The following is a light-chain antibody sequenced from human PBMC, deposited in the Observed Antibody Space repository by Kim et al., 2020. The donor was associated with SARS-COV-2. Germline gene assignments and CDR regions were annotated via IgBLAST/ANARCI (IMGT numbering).Light chain of an antibody. Sequence: EIVLTQSPGTLSLSPGERATLSCRASQSVSSIYLAWYQQKPGQAPRLLIYGASSRATGIPDRFSGSGSGTDFTLTISRLEPEDFAVYFCQQYVISPCTFCPGTQMYIK. CDR2: GAS. CDR3: QQYVISPCT. CDR1: QSVSSIY. V-gene: IGKV3-20*01. J-gene: IGKJ1*01.